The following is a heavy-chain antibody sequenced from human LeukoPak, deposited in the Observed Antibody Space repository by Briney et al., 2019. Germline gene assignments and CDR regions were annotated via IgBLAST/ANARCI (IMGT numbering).Heavy chain of an antibody. CDR1: GFTFSDYY. CDR2: ISSSGSTI. D-gene: IGHD3-16*02. V-gene: IGHV3-11*04. Sequence: GGSLRLSCAASGFTFSDYYMSWIRQAPGKGMEWVSYISSSGSTIYYAVSLNGRFTISRDNAKTSLYLQMNSLRAEDTAVYYCARARYDYVWGSYRYTYYYYYMDVWGKGTTVTVSS. J-gene: IGHJ6*03. CDR3: ARARYDYVWGSYRYTYYYYYMDV.